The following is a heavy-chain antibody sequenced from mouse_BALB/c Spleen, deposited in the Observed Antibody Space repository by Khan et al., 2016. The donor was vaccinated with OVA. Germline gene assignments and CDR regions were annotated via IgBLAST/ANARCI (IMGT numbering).Heavy chain of an antibody. CDR1: GFSFSSYA. V-gene: IGHV5-6-5*01. CDR3: ERDYSYDTGDFDV. D-gene: IGHD1-1*01. Sequence: EVELVESGGGLVKPGGSLKLSCAASGFSFSSYAMSWVRQTPEKRLEWVASISSDGSTYYPDSVKGRFTISTDNARNILFLQMSSLRSEDTAMYDGERDYSYDTGDFDVWGAGTTLTVSS. CDR2: ISSDGST. J-gene: IGHJ1*01.